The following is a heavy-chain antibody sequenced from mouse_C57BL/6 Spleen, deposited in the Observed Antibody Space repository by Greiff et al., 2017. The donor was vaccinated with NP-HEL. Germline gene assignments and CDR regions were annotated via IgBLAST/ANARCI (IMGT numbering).Heavy chain of an antibody. D-gene: IGHD1-1*01. J-gene: IGHJ1*03. CDR3: ARATGRYFDV. Sequence: QVQLQQPGAELVRPGSSVKLSCKASGYTFTSYWMHWVKQRPIQGLEWIGNIDPSDSETHYNHKFKEKDTLTVDKSSSTAYIQLCSLTSEDSAVYYCARATGRYFDVWGTGTTVTVSS. V-gene: IGHV1-52*01. CDR1: GYTFTSYW. CDR2: IDPSDSET.